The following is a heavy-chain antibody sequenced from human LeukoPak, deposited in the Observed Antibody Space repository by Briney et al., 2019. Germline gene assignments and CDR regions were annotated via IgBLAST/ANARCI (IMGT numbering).Heavy chain of an antibody. D-gene: IGHD6-13*01. CDR3: ARGVYIAGAQYCY. V-gene: IGHV4-59*07. CDR2: IYYSGTT. J-gene: IGHJ4*02. CDR1: GGSISSYY. Sequence: SDTLSLTCTLSGGSISSYYWSWTRQPPGRGREWIGCIYYSGTTNDNPSLKSRVTISVETSKNQFSLKLSSVTAADTAVYYCARGVYIAGAQYCYWGEGTLVTVSS.